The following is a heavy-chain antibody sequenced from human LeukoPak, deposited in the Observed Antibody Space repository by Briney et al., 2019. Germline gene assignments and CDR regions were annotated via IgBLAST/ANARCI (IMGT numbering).Heavy chain of an antibody. Sequence: GGSLRLSCAASGFTVSSNYMSRVRQAPGKGLEWVSVIYSGGSTYYADSVKGRFTISRDNSKNTLYLQMSSLRAEDTAVYSCARGGLLEDAFDIWGQGTMVTVSS. V-gene: IGHV3-66*01. CDR3: ARGGLLEDAFDI. CDR1: GFTVSSNY. J-gene: IGHJ3*02. CDR2: IYSGGST. D-gene: IGHD2-15*01.